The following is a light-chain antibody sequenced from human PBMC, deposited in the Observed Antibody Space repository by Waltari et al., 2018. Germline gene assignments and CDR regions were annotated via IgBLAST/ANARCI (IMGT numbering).Light chain of an antibody. CDR2: GAS. CDR3: QQYNSWPPRYT. CDR1: QSVSSN. Sequence: EIVLTQSPATLSVSPGERATLSCRASQSVSSNLAWYQHKPGQPPRSLIYGASTRATGIPARFRGSGSGTEFTLTISSLQSEDFAVYYCQQYNSWPPRYTFGQGTNLESK. V-gene: IGKV3-15*01. J-gene: IGKJ2*01.